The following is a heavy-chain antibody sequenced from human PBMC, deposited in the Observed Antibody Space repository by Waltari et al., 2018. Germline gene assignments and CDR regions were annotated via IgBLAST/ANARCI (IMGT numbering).Heavy chain of an antibody. D-gene: IGHD2-2*01. CDR3: ASAGRIVVVPAAIHFDY. CDR1: GGTFSSYA. CDR2: IIPIFGTA. V-gene: IGHV1-69*12. Sequence: QVQLVQSGAEVKKPGSSVKVSCKASGGTFSSYAISWVRQAPGQGLEWMGGIIPIFGTANYAQKFRGRVTITADESTSTAYMELSSLRYEDTAVYYCASAGRIVVVPAAIHFDYWGQGTLVTVSS. J-gene: IGHJ4*02.